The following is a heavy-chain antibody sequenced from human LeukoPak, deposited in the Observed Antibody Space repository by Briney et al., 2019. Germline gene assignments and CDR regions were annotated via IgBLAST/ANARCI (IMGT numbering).Heavy chain of an antibody. CDR2: ISAYNGNT. D-gene: IGHD3-10*02. CDR1: GYTFTSYG. CDR3: ARDPPRSSITMFNYLDY. Sequence: ASVKVSCKASGYTFTSYGISWVRQAPGQGLEWMGWISAYNGNTNYAQKLQGRVTMTTDTSTSTAYMELRSLRSDDTAVYYCARDPPRSSITMFNYLDYWGQGTLVTVSS. V-gene: IGHV1-18*01. J-gene: IGHJ4*02.